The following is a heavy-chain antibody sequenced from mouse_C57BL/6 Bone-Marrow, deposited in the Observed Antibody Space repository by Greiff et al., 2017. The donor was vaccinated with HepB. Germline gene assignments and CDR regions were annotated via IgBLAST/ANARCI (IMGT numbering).Heavy chain of an antibody. CDR2: ISNGGGST. V-gene: IGHV5-12*01. Sequence: EVHLVESGGGLVQPGGSLKLSCAASGFTFSDYYMYWVRQTPEKRLEWVAYISNGGGSTYYPDTVKGRFTISRDNAKNTLYLQMSRLKSEDTAMYYCARRLYSSPFAYWGQGTLVTVSA. D-gene: IGHD1-1*01. CDR1: GFTFSDYY. J-gene: IGHJ3*01. CDR3: ARRLYSSPFAY.